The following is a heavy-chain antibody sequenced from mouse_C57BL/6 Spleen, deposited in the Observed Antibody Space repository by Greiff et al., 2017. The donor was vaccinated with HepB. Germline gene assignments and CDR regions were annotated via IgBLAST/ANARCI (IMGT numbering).Heavy chain of an antibody. Sequence: QVQLQQSGAELVKPGASVKLSCKASGYTFTEYTIHWVKQRSGQGLEWIGWFYPGSGSIKYNEKFKDKATLTADKSSSTVYMELSRLTSEDSAVYFDARHEDPSYGNPAWFAYWGQGTLVTVSA. V-gene: IGHV1-62-2*01. D-gene: IGHD2-10*01. J-gene: IGHJ3*01. CDR3: ARHEDPSYGNPAWFAY. CDR1: GYTFTEYT. CDR2: FYPGSGSI.